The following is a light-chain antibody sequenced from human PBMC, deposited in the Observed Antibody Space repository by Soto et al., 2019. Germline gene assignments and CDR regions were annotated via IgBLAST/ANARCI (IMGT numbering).Light chain of an antibody. CDR2: GAT. V-gene: IGKV1-9*01. CDR3: QQLKTYVT. CDR1: QGISNY. J-gene: IGKJ5*01. Sequence: IQLTQSPSSLSASVGDRVTITCRASQGISNYLAWYQQKPGKTPRLLIYGATTSQSGVPSRLSGSGSGTDFALTIRSLQPEDFATYYCQQLKTYVTFGQGTRLEIK.